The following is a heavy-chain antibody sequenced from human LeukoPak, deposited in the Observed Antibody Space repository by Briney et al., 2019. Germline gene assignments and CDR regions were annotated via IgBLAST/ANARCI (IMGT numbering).Heavy chain of an antibody. CDR2: INPSGGST. CDR1: GYTLTELS. Sequence: ASVKVSCKVSGYTLTELSMHWVRQAPGKGLEWMGIINPSGGSTSYAQKFQGRVTMTRDTSTSTAYMELSSLRSEDTAVYYCARDHGSGSYDYWGQGTLVTVSS. CDR3: ARDHGSGSYDY. V-gene: IGHV1-46*01. D-gene: IGHD1-26*01. J-gene: IGHJ4*02.